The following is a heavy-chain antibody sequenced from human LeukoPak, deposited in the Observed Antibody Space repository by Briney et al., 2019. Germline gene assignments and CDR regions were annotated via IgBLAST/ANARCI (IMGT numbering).Heavy chain of an antibody. CDR3: AVDQGRPAGDTFDY. J-gene: IGHJ4*02. V-gene: IGHV1-58*01. CDR1: GFTFTSSA. CDR2: IVLGSGNT. D-gene: IGHD2-2*01. Sequence: SVKVSCKVSGFTFTSSAAQWVRQARGQRLECIGWIVLGSGNTNYAQKFQERLTITRDMSTTTAYMELSSLTSEDTAVYFCAVDQGRPAGDTFDYWGQGTLVTVSS.